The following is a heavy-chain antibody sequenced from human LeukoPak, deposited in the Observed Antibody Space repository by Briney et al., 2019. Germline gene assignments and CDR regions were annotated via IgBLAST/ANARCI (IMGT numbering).Heavy chain of an antibody. D-gene: IGHD3-9*01. CDR1: GYTFTSYY. J-gene: IGHJ5*02. Sequence: ASVKVSCKASGYTFTSYYMHWVRQAPGQGLEWMGIINPSGGSTSYAQKFQGRVTMTRDMSTSTVYMELSSLRSEDTAVYYCARGYDILTGFLRGWFDPWGQGTLVTVSS. V-gene: IGHV1-46*01. CDR3: ARGYDILTGFLRGWFDP. CDR2: INPSGGST.